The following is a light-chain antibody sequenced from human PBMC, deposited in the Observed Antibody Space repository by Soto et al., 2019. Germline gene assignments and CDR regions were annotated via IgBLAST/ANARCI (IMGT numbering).Light chain of an antibody. CDR1: QSISNSY. V-gene: IGKV3-20*01. J-gene: IGKJ1*01. Sequence: EIVLTQSPGTLSLSPGERATLSCRASQSISNSYLAWHQQKPGQAPRLLIYGASNRATSIPDRFSGSGSGTDFTLTINRLEPEDFAVYYCQQYGTSPRTFGQGTRVEIK. CDR3: QQYGTSPRT. CDR2: GAS.